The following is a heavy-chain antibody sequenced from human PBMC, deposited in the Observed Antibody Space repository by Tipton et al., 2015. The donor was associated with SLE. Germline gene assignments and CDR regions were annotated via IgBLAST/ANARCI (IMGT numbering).Heavy chain of an antibody. CDR1: GYTFTNFY. Sequence: QLVQSGAEVKKPGASVTVSCKASGYTFTNFYIHWLRQAPGQGLEWMGRINPNSGTTKYRQKFQGRVAMTRDTSVNTAYLEVTGLRSDDTAVYSGARGRAAVAQNWFDPWGQGTLVIVSS. CDR2: INPNSGTT. V-gene: IGHV1-2*06. J-gene: IGHJ5*02. CDR3: ARGRAAVAQNWFDP. D-gene: IGHD6-19*01.